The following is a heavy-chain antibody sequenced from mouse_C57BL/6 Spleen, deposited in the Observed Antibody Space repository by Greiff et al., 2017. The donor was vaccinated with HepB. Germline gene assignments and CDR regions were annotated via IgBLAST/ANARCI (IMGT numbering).Heavy chain of an antibody. J-gene: IGHJ2*01. CDR1: GYSITSGYY. D-gene: IGHD2-3*01. Sequence: ESGPGLVKPSQSLSLTCSVTGYSITSGYYWNWIRQFPGNKLEWMGYISYDGSNNYNPSLKNRISITRDTSKNQFFLKLNSVTTEDTATYYCARGGDGYYVPYFDYWGQGTTLTVSS. V-gene: IGHV3-6*01. CDR2: ISYDGSN. CDR3: ARGGDGYYVPYFDY.